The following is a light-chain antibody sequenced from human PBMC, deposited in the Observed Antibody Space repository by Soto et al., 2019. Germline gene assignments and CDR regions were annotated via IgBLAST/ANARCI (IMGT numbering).Light chain of an antibody. J-gene: IGKJ4*01. V-gene: IGKV3-15*01. CDR3: QHYERLPLT. CDR2: GAS. CDR1: QSVSNN. Sequence: EIVMTQSPATLSVSPVERATLSCRASQSVSNNFAWYQQRPGRAPRLLIYGASIRARSIPARFSGSGSGTEVTLTINSLQSDDFAVYPFQHYERLPLTFGGGTKVEIK.